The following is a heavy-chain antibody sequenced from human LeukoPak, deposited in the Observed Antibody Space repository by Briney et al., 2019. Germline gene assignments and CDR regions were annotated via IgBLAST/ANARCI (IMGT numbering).Heavy chain of an antibody. D-gene: IGHD6-19*01. Sequence: SETLSLTCTVSAASISSYYWSWIRQPPGKGLEWIGYKHYSGTTNCNPSLKSRVTISVDTSKNQISLNLSSVTAADTAVYYCARWYSSGWAFDYWGQGTLVTVSS. J-gene: IGHJ4*02. CDR3: ARWYSSGWAFDY. V-gene: IGHV4-59*08. CDR1: AASISSYY. CDR2: KHYSGTT.